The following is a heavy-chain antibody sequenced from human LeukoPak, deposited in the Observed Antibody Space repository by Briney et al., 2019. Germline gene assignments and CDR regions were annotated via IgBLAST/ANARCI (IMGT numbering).Heavy chain of an antibody. J-gene: IGHJ4*02. D-gene: IGHD1-26*01. Sequence: GGSLRLSCAASGFSVSSNYVNWVRQAPGKGLEWVSGISNSGSSTYYADYVKGRFTITRDNSKNTLYLQMNSLRAEDTAVYYCAPRGGKWEPDFDYWGQGTLVTVSS. CDR2: ISNSGSST. V-gene: IGHV3-23*01. CDR3: APRGGKWEPDFDY. CDR1: GFSVSSNY.